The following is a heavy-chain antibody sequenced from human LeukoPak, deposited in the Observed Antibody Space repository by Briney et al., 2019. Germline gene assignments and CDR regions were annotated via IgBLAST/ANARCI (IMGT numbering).Heavy chain of an antibody. CDR3: TTEPRD. Sequence: PWGSLRLSCAASGFTFSHMWMSWVRQAPGRGLEWVGRIKSEADGGTIDYAAPVKGRFTISRDDSKNTLYLQINSLRTEDTAVYYCTTEPRDWGQGTLVTVSS. CDR1: GFTFSHMW. V-gene: IGHV3-15*01. J-gene: IGHJ4*02. CDR2: IKSEADGGTI.